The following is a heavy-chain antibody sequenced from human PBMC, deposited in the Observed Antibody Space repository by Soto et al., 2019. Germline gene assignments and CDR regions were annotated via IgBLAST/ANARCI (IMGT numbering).Heavy chain of an antibody. V-gene: IGHV3-30*18. CDR3: AKEIAVAGDLDY. J-gene: IGHJ4*01. CDR1: GFAFSYYG. CDR2: ISSDGMTK. Sequence: GGSLRLSCVASGFAFSYYGIHLGRQAPGKGLEWVGVISSDGMTKYYADSVKGRFTISRDNSKNTLFLQMDSLRPEDTAVYYCAKEIAVAGDLDYWGHGTLVTVSS. D-gene: IGHD6-19*01.